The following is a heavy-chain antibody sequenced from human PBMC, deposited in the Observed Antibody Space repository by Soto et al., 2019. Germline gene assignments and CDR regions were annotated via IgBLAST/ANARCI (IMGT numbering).Heavy chain of an antibody. CDR1: GFTFSSYA. Sequence: PGGSLRLSCAASGFTFSSYAMSWVRQAPGKGLEWVSAISGSGGSTYYADSVKGRFTISRDNSKNTLYLQMNSLRAEDTAVYYCAKVRGPGDYDSSGYYYFDYWGQGTLVTVSS. CDR3: AKVRGPGDYDSSGYYYFDY. D-gene: IGHD3-22*01. V-gene: IGHV3-23*01. J-gene: IGHJ4*02. CDR2: ISGSGGST.